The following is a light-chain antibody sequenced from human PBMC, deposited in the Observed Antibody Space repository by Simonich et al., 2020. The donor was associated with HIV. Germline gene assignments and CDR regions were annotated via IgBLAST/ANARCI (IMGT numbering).Light chain of an antibody. J-gene: IGKJ1*01. CDR2: KAS. CDR1: QSISSW. V-gene: IGKV1-5*03. Sequence: DIQMTQSPSTLSASVGDRVTITCRASQSISSWLAWNQQKPGKAPKLLIYKASSLESGVPSTFSGSGSGTEFTLTISSLQPDDFATYYCQQYNSHFPTFGQGTKVEIK. CDR3: QQYNSHFPT.